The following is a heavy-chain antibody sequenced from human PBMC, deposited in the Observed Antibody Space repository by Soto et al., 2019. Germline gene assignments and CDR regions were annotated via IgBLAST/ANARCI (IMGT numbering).Heavy chain of an antibody. D-gene: IGHD6-13*01. J-gene: IGHJ5*02. CDR3: ARKNAGEGYVDH. CDR1: GGTFSSYA. V-gene: IGHV1-69*01. Sequence: QVQLVQSGAEVKKPGSSGTVSCKASGGTFSSYAISWVRQAPGQGLEWMGGIIPIFGTANYAQKFQGRVTITADESTSTAYMELSSLRYEDTAVYYCARKNAGEGYVDHWGQGTLVTVSS. CDR2: IIPIFGTA.